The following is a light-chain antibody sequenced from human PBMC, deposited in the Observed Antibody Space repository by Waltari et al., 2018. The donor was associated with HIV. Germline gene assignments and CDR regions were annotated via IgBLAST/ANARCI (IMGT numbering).Light chain of an antibody. J-gene: IGLJ2*01. Sequence: SYVLTQPPSVSVAPGPTAKITCGGNNIGSHSVHWYQQRPGQAPFLVVADGSNLPSGCPERFSGSNSGNTATLTINRVEAGDEGDVFCQVWESGSEHPVFGGGTKLTVL. CDR2: DGS. V-gene: IGLV3-21*02. CDR3: QVWESGSEHPV. CDR1: NIGSHS.